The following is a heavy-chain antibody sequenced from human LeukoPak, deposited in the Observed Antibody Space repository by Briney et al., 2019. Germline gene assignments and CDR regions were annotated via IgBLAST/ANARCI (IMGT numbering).Heavy chain of an antibody. CDR2: IDRGGKS. D-gene: IGHD3-16*01. V-gene: IGHV3-53*01. CDR1: GFTFSSYG. J-gene: IGHJ6*02. Sequence: GGSLRLSCAASGFTFSSYGMSWVRQAPGKGLEWVSVIDRGGKSYYADSVKGRFTISRDSSKNTVYLQMNSLRAEDTAVYYCARDLWDYGMDVWGQGTTVTVSS. CDR3: ARDLWDYGMDV.